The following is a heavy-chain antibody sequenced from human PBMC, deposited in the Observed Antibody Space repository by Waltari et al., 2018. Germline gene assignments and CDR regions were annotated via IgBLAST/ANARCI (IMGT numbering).Heavy chain of an antibody. CDR1: RGPFSSYA. V-gene: IGHV1-69*01. CDR2: ISPILGTA. D-gene: IGHD1-26*01. J-gene: IGHJ4*02. CDR3: ARDKVVGATPGNYCDY. Sequence: QVQLVQSGAEVKKPGSSVKVSCKASRGPFSSYAFSWVRQAPGQGREWMGGISPILGTANYVQTFQGRVTNTAEESTGTAYMELSRLRSEDTAVYYCARDKVVGATPGNYCDYGGQGTLVTVSS.